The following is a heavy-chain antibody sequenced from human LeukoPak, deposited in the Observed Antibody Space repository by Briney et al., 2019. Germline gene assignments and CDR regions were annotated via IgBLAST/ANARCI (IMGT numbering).Heavy chain of an antibody. D-gene: IGHD1-26*01. CDR3: ARWEGGSYYDFDY. CDR2: IYYSGST. V-gene: IGHV4-59*12. Sequence: SETLSLTCTVSGGSISSYYWSWIRQSPGKGLEWIGYIYYSGSTNYNPSLKSRVTISVDTSKNQFSLKLSSVTAADTAVYYCARWEGGSYYDFDYWGQGTLVTVSS. J-gene: IGHJ4*02. CDR1: GGSISSYY.